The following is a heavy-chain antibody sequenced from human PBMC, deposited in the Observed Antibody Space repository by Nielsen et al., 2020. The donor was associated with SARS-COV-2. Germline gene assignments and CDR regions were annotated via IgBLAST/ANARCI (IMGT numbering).Heavy chain of an antibody. V-gene: IGHV3-48*04. CDR2: ISSSSSAI. CDR1: GFTFSSYS. D-gene: IGHD6-13*01. CDR3: AKGYSSSWSTFDY. Sequence: GGSLRLSCAASGFTFSSYSMNWVRQAPGKGLEWVSYISSSSSAIYYADSVKGRFTISRDNAKNSLYLQMNSLRAEDTALYYCAKGYSSSWSTFDYWGRGTLVTVSS. J-gene: IGHJ4*02.